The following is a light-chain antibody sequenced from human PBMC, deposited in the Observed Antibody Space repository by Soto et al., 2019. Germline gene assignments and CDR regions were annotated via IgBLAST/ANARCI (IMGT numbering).Light chain of an antibody. V-gene: IGKV3-11*01. Sequence: ILLTQPPATLSSFPGDRVTLSCRASQYINTRLAWYQHRPGQAPRLLIYQTSIRAAGIPARFSASGSGTDFTLTISDVQPEDFALYYCHQRQSWPRTFGQGTKVDIK. CDR1: QYINTR. CDR3: HQRQSWPRT. J-gene: IGKJ1*01. CDR2: QTS.